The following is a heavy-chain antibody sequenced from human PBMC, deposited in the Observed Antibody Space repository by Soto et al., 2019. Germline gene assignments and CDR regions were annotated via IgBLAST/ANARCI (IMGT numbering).Heavy chain of an antibody. CDR1: GFTVSSNY. J-gene: IGHJ1*01. D-gene: IGHD3-22*01. V-gene: IGHV3-53*01. CDR2: IYSGGST. Sequence: EVQLVESGGGWIQPGGSLRLSCAASGFTVSSNYMSWFRQAPGKGLEWVSVIYSGGSTYYADSVKGRFTISRDNSKNTLYLQMNSLRAEDTAVYYCARDRVESGYPEYFQHWGQGTLVTVSS. CDR3: ARDRVESGYPEYFQH.